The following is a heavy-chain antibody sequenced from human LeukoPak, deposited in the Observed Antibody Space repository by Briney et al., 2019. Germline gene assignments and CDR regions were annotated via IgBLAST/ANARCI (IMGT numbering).Heavy chain of an antibody. CDR1: GFTLGGHD. V-gene: IGHV3-13*01. Sequence: GGSLRLSCTASGFTLGGHDMHWVRQATGDGLEWVAAVSAGHHAFYAGSVKGRFTVSREDAKNSLYLQMNSLRAGDTAVYYCVREARGYHYTYFDYWGQGSLVTVSS. CDR2: VSAGHHA. D-gene: IGHD5-18*01. J-gene: IGHJ4*02. CDR3: VREARGYHYTYFDY.